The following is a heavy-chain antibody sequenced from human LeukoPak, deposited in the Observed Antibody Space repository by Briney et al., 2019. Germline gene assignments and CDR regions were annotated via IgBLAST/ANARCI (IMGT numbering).Heavy chain of an antibody. J-gene: IGHJ4*02. D-gene: IGHD3-9*01. Sequence: SETLSLTCTVSGGSISSSYWSWIRQPPGKGLEWIGSIYYSGSTYYNPSLKSRVTISVDTSKNQFSLKLSSVTAADTAVYYCARVVRYFDWLPSSFNYWGQGTLVTVSS. CDR1: GGSISSSY. V-gene: IGHV4-39*07. CDR3: ARVVRYFDWLPSSFNY. CDR2: IYYSGST.